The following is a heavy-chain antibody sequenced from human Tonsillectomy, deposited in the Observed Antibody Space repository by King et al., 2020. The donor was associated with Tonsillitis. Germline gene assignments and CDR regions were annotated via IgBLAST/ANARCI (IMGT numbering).Heavy chain of an antibody. J-gene: IGHJ4*02. Sequence: VQLVESGGGLVQPGGSLRLSCAASGFTFNSYAMTWVRQAPGKGLEWVSTISDTSDRTYCADSVKGRFAISRDNSKNTLFLQMNSLRDEDTAVYYCAKHVSDDYRPLDYWGQGTLVTVSS. D-gene: IGHD4-11*01. V-gene: IGHV3-23*04. CDR3: AKHVSDDYRPLDY. CDR2: ISDTSDRT. CDR1: GFTFNSYA.